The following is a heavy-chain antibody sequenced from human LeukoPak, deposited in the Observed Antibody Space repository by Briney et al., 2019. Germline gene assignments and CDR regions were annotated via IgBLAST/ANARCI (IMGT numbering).Heavy chain of an antibody. CDR2: TYYSGST. Sequence: SETLSLTCTVSGVSISSGGYYWSWIRQRPEKGLEWIGFTYYSGSTNYNPSLKSRVTISVDTSKNQFSLKLSSVTAADTAVYYCASSGGDWGWFDPWGQGTLVTVSS. J-gene: IGHJ5*02. CDR1: GVSISSGGYY. V-gene: IGHV4-61*08. D-gene: IGHD2-21*02. CDR3: ASSGGDWGWFDP.